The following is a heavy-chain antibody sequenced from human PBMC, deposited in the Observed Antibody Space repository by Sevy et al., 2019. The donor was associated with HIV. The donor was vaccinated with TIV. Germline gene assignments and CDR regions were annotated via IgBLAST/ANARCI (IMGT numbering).Heavy chain of an antibody. Sequence: GGSLRLSCAASGFTFSSYWMHWVRQAPGKGLVWVSRVNSDGSSTSYADSVKGRFTISRDNAKNTLSLQMNSLRDEEKAVYYCARGAAADTFDYWGQGTLVTVSS. CDR1: GFTFSSYW. CDR2: VNSDGSST. D-gene: IGHD6-13*01. CDR3: ARGAAADTFDY. V-gene: IGHV3-74*01. J-gene: IGHJ4*02.